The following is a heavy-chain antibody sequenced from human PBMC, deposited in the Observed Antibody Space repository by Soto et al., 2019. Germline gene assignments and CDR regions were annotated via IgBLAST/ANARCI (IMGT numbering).Heavy chain of an antibody. CDR3: AKDHFKGNGIYDGFDV. Sequence: PRLSCAGNGLTMSTYAMSWVRQAPGKGLEWVSTIAGVDIFYADSVQGRFTISIDNSKNLLFLQMNSLTADDTATYYCAKDHFKGNGIYDGFDVWGQGXTVTVSS. CDR1: GLTMSTYA. CDR2: IAGVDI. D-gene: IGHD1-20*01. J-gene: IGHJ3*01. V-gene: IGHV3-23*01.